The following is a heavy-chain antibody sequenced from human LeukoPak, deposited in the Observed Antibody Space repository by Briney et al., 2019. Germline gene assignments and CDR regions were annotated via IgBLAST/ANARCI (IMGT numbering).Heavy chain of an antibody. CDR2: ISVSGNT. J-gene: IGHJ4*02. V-gene: IGHV3-23*01. CDR3: AKAPVTTCSGAYCYPFDY. Sequence: GGSLRLSCAASGFTFNSHWMHWVRQAPGKGLEWFSAISVSGNTYHADSVKGRFTVSRDSSKNTLYLQMNRLRAEDAAVYYCAKAPVTTCSGAYCYPFDYWGQGTLVTVSS. CDR1: GFTFNSHW. D-gene: IGHD2-21*01.